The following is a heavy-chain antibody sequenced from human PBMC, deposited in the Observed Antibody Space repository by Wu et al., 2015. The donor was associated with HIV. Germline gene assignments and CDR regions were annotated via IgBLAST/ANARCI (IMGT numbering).Heavy chain of an antibody. CDR3: ARDWRFRGVFDDPYMDA. Sequence: QVQLEQSGAQIQKSGASVTVSCKTSGYTFTDYYIHWVRQAPGQGLQWMGYINPDTGDTKYSQNFKGSVTMTRDTSLSTVYLVLTRPRLNDTAIYYCARDWRFRGVFDDPYMDAWG. V-gene: IGHV1-2*02. CDR1: GYTFTDYY. J-gene: IGHJ6*03. CDR2: INPDTGDT. D-gene: IGHD3-9*01.